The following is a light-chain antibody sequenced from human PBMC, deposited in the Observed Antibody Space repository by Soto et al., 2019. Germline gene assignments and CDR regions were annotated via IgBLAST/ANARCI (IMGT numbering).Light chain of an antibody. Sequence: ALTHPASVSGSHGRWFTITGTKTRSDVGGYNYVSWYQQHTGKAPKLVIYDVSNRPSGVSNRFSGSKSGNTASLNISGLQAEDEADYYCNSYTSSSTYVFGTGTKVTVL. J-gene: IGLJ1*01. CDR1: RSDVGGYNY. CDR3: NSYTSSSTYV. V-gene: IGLV2-14*01. CDR2: DVS.